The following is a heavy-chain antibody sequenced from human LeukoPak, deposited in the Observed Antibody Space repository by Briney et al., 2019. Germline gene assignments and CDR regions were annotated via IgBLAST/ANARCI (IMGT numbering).Heavy chain of an antibody. Sequence: QPGGSLRLSCAGSGFTFSSYAMSWVRQAPGKGLEWVSAISDTGAATYDADSVKGRFTISRDNSRSTLYLQMNSLRAEDTALYYCAKDTSIGRYCTNGVCSPFDYLGQGTLVTVSS. CDR2: ISDTGAAT. CDR3: AKDTSIGRYCTNGVCSPFDY. V-gene: IGHV3-23*01. CDR1: GFTFSSYA. D-gene: IGHD2-8*01. J-gene: IGHJ4*02.